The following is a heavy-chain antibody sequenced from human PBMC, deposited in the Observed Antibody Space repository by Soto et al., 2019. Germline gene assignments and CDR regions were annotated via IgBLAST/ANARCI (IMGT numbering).Heavy chain of an antibody. Sequence: QVQLVQPGAEVKKPGSSVKVSCKASGGTFSSYAISWVRQAPGQGLEWMGGIIPIFGTANYAQKFQGRVTITADESTSTAYMELSSLRSEDTAVYYCASPVDTAMVTAVDGMDVWGQGTTVTVSS. J-gene: IGHJ6*02. CDR3: ASPVDTAMVTAVDGMDV. D-gene: IGHD5-18*01. V-gene: IGHV1-69*01. CDR1: GGTFSSYA. CDR2: IIPIFGTA.